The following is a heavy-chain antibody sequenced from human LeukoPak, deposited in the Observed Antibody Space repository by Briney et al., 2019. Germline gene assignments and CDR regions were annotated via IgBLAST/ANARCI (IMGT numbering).Heavy chain of an antibody. CDR2: INHSGST. CDR3: ASLQQWLAPIDY. J-gene: IGHJ4*02. CDR1: GGSFSGYY. V-gene: IGHV4-34*01. D-gene: IGHD6-19*01. Sequence: KPSETLSLTCAVYGGSFSGYYWSWIRQPPGKGLEWIGEINHSGSTNYTPSLKSRVTISVDTSKNQFSLNLSSVTAADTAVYYCASLQQWLAPIDYWGQGTLVTVSS.